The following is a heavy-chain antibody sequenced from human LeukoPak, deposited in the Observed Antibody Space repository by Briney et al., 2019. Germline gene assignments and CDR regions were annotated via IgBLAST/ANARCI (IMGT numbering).Heavy chain of an antibody. Sequence: ASVKVSCKASGYTFTTYGISWVRQAPGQGLEWMGWISTYNGNTNYAQKLQGRITMTTDTSTSTAYMELRSLRSDDTAVYYRASASYYGSGVYYFDYWGQGTLVTVSS. V-gene: IGHV1-18*01. J-gene: IGHJ4*02. D-gene: IGHD3-10*01. CDR1: GYTFTTYG. CDR2: ISTYNGNT. CDR3: ASASYYGSGVYYFDY.